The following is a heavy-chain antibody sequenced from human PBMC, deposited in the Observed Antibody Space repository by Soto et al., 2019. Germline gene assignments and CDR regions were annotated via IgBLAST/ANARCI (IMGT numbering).Heavy chain of an antibody. D-gene: IGHD5-18*01. CDR3: AKDRSVDTRDWFDP. Sequence: GGSLRLSCAASGFTFATYAMNWVRQAPGKGLEWVSGISGSGGSTYYTDSVKGRFTISRDNSKNTLYLQMNSLRADDTAVYYCAKDRSVDTRDWFDPWGQGTLVTVSS. J-gene: IGHJ5*02. CDR1: GFTFATYA. CDR2: ISGSGGST. V-gene: IGHV3-23*01.